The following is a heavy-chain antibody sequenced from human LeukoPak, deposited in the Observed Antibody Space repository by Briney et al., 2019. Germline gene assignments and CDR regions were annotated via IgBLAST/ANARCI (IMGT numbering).Heavy chain of an antibody. CDR1: GGSISSYY. V-gene: IGHV4-34*01. CDR3: ARGGLTGTYIDY. J-gene: IGHJ4*02. Sequence: SETLSLTCTVSGGSISSYYWSWIRQPAGKGLEWIGEINHSGSTNYNPSLKSRVTISVDTSKNQFSLKLSSVTAADTAVYYCARGGLTGTYIDYWGQGTLVTVSS. D-gene: IGHD7-27*01. CDR2: INHSGST.